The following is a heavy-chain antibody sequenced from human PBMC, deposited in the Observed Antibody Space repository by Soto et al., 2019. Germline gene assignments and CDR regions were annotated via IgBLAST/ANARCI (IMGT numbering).Heavy chain of an antibody. D-gene: IGHD5-18*01. CDR2: ISSNGGST. J-gene: IGHJ4*02. CDR3: VKTLQYSYGLPH. Sequence: GGSLRLSCSASGFTFSSYAMHWVRQAPGKGLEYVSGISSNGGSTHYADSVKGIFTISRDNSKNTLYLQMSSLRAEDTAVYYCVKTLQYSYGLPHWGQET. CDR1: GFTFSSYA. V-gene: IGHV3-64D*06.